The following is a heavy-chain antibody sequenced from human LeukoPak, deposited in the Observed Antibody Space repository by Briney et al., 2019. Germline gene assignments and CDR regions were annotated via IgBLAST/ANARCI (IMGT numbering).Heavy chain of an antibody. CDR3: ARDGDYVVDY. J-gene: IGHJ4*02. Sequence: SQTLSLTCAISGDSVSSNSAAWNWIRQSPSRGLEWLGRTYYRSKSYNDYAVSVESRITINPDTSKNQFSLHLNSVTPEDTAVYYIARDGDYVVDYWGQGALVTVSS. V-gene: IGHV6-1*01. D-gene: IGHD4-17*01. CDR1: GDSVSSNSAA. CDR2: TYYRSKSYN.